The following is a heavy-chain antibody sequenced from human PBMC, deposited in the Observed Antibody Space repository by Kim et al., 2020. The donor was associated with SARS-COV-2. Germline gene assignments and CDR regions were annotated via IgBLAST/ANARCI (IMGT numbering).Heavy chain of an antibody. CDR3: AKDYRGVATIDY. J-gene: IGHJ4*02. V-gene: IGHV3-74*01. CDR2: INTDGYTT. CDR1: GFTFINHW. Sequence: GGSLRLSCAASGFTFINHWMHWVRQAPGKGLVWVSRINTDGYTTNYADSVKGRFTISRDNAKNTLYLEMNSLRAEETAVYYCAKDYRGVATIDYWGQGTLVTVS. D-gene: IGHD5-12*01.